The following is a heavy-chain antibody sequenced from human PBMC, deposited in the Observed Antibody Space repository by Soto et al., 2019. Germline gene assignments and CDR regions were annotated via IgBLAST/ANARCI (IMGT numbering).Heavy chain of an antibody. Sequence: ASVKVSCKASGYTFTSYGISWVRQAPGQGLEWMGWISAYNGNTNYAQKLQGRVTMTTGTSTSTAYMELRSLRSDDTAVYYCAREVESGTTWRGWFDPWGQGTLVTVSS. CDR1: GYTFTSYG. J-gene: IGHJ5*02. D-gene: IGHD1-7*01. V-gene: IGHV1-18*01. CDR2: ISAYNGNT. CDR3: AREVESGTTWRGWFDP.